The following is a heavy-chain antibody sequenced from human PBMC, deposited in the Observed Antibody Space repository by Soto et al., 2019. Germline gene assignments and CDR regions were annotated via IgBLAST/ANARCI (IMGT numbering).Heavy chain of an antibody. V-gene: IGHV5-51*01. D-gene: IGHD6-13*01. CDR2: IYPGDSDT. J-gene: IGHJ6*02. CDR3: ARTAAAGKYYYGTDV. Sequence: GESLKISCKGSGYSFTSYWIGWVRQMPGKGLEWMGIIYPGDSDTRYSPYFQGQVTISADKSISTAYLQWSSLKASDTAMYYCARTAAAGKYYYGTDVWGQGTTVTVSS. CDR1: GYSFTSYW.